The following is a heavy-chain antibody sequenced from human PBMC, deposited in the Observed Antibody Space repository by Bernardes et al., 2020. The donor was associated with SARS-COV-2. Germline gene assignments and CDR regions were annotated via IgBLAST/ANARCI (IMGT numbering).Heavy chain of an antibody. V-gene: IGHV3-23*01. J-gene: IGHJ2*01. CDR3: AKSAGYCSGGSCSRYFDL. Sequence: GGSLRLSCAASGFTFSSYAMSWVRQAPGKGLEWVSAISGSGGSTYYADSVKGRFTISIDNSKNTLYLQMNSLRAEDTAVYYCAKSAGYCSGGSCSRYFDLWGRGTLVTVSS. CDR1: GFTFSSYA. D-gene: IGHD2-15*01. CDR2: ISGSGGST.